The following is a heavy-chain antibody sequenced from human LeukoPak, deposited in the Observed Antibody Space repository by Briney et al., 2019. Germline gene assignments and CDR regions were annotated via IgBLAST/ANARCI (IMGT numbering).Heavy chain of an antibody. J-gene: IGHJ4*02. D-gene: IGHD2-2*01. Sequence: SETLSLTCAVYGGSFSGYYWSWIRQPPGKGLEWIGEINHSGSTNYNPSLKSRVTISVDTSKNQFSLKLSSVTAADTAVYYCARAHIAEDIVVVPAATHPFDYWGQGTLDTVSS. CDR1: GGSFSGYY. CDR2: INHSGST. V-gene: IGHV4-34*01. CDR3: ARAHIAEDIVVVPAATHPFDY.